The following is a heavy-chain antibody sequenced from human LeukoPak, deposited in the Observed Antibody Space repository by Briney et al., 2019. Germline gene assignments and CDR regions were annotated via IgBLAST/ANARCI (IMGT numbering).Heavy chain of an antibody. CDR2: IKQDGSEI. Sequence: GGSLRLSCAASGFTFSNYWMGWVRQAPGKGLEWVANIKQDGSEIYYVDSVKGRFTISRDTAKDSLYLQMNSLRAEDTAVYCCARERGHSGYDLYDYWGQGTLVTVSS. D-gene: IGHD5-12*01. CDR3: ARERGHSGYDLYDY. V-gene: IGHV3-7*01. CDR1: GFTFSNYW. J-gene: IGHJ4*02.